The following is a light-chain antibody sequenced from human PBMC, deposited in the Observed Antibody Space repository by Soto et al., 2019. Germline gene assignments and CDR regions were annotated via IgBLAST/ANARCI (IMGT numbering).Light chain of an antibody. CDR1: SSNIARNT. V-gene: IGLV1-44*01. CDR3: ATWDDSLNGVV. J-gene: IGLJ2*01. Sequence: QSVLTQPPSASGTPGQTVTISCSGSSSNIARNTKSWYQGVPGTAPRLLIYNNNQRPSGVPDRFSASKSGTSASLAISGLQSEDEADYYCATWDDSLNGVVFGGGTKLTVL. CDR2: NNN.